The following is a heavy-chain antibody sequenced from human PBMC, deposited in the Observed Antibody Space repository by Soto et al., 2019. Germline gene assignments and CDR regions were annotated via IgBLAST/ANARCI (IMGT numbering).Heavy chain of an antibody. CDR2: ISGRGGST. J-gene: IGHJ4*02. D-gene: IGHD6-13*01. V-gene: IGHV3-23*01. CDR3: TASRRGSSSWFFFDF. Sequence: GGSLRLSCAASGFTFGSYAMSWVRQAPGKGPEWVSAISGRGGSTYYADSVKGRFTISRDNSQNTLYLQLNTLGVEDTAMYYCTASRRGSSSWFFFDFWGQGTLVTVSS. CDR1: GFTFGSYA.